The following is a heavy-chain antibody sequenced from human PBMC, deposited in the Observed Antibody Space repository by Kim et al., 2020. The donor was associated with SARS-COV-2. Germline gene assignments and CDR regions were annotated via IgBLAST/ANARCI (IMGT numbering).Heavy chain of an antibody. V-gene: IGHV1-46*01. Sequence: ASVKVSCKASGYTFTSYYMHWVRQAPGQGLEWMGIINPSGGSTSYAQKFQGRVTMTRDTSTSTVYMELSSLRSEDTAVYYCARVSYDSSGYYYNFDYWGQGTLVTVSS. D-gene: IGHD3-22*01. J-gene: IGHJ4*02. CDR2: INPSGGST. CDR3: ARVSYDSSGYYYNFDY. CDR1: GYTFTSYY.